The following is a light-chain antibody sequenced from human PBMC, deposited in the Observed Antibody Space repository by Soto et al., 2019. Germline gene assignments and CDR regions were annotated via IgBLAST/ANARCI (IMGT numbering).Light chain of an antibody. Sequence: EIVMTQSPATLSVSPGERATLSCRASQSVSSTLAWYQQKPGQAPRLLIYDASTRASGIPARFSASGSGTEFTLTISSLQSEDFAVYYCQQYNNWWTFGQGTKVDIK. CDR2: DAS. V-gene: IGKV3-15*01. J-gene: IGKJ1*01. CDR1: QSVSST. CDR3: QQYNNWWT.